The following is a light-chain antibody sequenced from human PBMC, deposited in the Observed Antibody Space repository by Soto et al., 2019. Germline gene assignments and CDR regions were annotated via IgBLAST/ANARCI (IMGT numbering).Light chain of an antibody. J-gene: IGKJ2*01. Sequence: DIVLTQSPGTLSLSPGERATLSCRASQSVSSSYLAWYQQKPGQAPRLLIYAASSRATGIPDRFSGSGSGTDFTLTISRLEPEDFALYYCQQYGSSPIYTFGQGTKLEVK. V-gene: IGKV3-20*01. CDR2: AAS. CDR1: QSVSSSY. CDR3: QQYGSSPIYT.